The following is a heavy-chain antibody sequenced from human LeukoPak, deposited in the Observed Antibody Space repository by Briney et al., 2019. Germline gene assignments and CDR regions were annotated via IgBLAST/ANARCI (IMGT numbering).Heavy chain of an antibody. CDR1: GFTFSTYT. D-gene: IGHD2-21*02. CDR3: ARWGDRRGGAFDI. Sequence: GGSLRLSCAASGFTFSTYTMNWVRQAPGKGLEWVSSISSSSSYIYHAASVKGRFTISRDNAKNSLYLQMNSLRAVETALYYCARWGDRRGGAFDIWGQGTMVTVSS. CDR2: ISSSSSYI. J-gene: IGHJ3*02. V-gene: IGHV3-21*01.